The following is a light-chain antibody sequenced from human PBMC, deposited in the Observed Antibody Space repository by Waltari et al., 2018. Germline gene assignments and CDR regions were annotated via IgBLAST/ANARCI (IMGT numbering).Light chain of an antibody. CDR2: GAS. CDR1: QRVSKY. CDR3: QQYVSLPAT. Sequence: EIVLTQSPGTLSLSPGDRAILSCRASQRVSKYLVWYQQKPGQAPTRLIYGASSRATGIPDRFSGSGSGTDFSLTISRLEPEDFAVYYCQQYVSLPATFGQGTKVEIE. J-gene: IGKJ1*01. V-gene: IGKV3-20*01.